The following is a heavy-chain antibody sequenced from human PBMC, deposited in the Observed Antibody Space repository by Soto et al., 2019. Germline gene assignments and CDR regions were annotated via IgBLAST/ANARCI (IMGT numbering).Heavy chain of an antibody. CDR3: ATEYSSSWYYFDY. Sequence: QVQLQESGPGLVKPSETLSLTCTVSGGSVSSSTYYWSWIRQPPGKGLEWIGYIYYSGSTNYNPSLKSRVTISLDPSKNQFSLKLSSVTAADTAVYYCATEYSSSWYYFDYWGQGTLVTVSS. J-gene: IGHJ4*02. CDR1: GGSVSSSTYY. V-gene: IGHV4-61*01. CDR2: IYYSGST. D-gene: IGHD6-13*01.